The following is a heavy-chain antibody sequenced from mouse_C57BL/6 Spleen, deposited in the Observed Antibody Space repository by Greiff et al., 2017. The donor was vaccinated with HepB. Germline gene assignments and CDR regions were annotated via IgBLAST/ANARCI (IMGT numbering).Heavy chain of an antibody. J-gene: IGHJ4*01. CDR3: VRYGGYDGYYGYYAMDY. CDR2: IRSKSNNYAT. CDR1: GFSFNTYA. V-gene: IGHV10-1*01. Sequence: EVQVVESGGGLVQPKGSLKLSCAASGFSFNTYAMNWVRQAPGKGLEWVARIRSKSNNYATYYADSVKDRFTISRDDSESMLYLQMNNLKTEDTTMYYCVRYGGYDGYYGYYAMDYWGQGTSVTVSS. D-gene: IGHD2-3*01.